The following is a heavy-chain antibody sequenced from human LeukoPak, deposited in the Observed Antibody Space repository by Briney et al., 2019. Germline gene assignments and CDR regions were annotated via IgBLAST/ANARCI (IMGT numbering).Heavy chain of an antibody. CDR2: ISYDGSNK. Sequence: GRSLRLSCAASGFTFSSYGMHWVRQAPGKGLEWVAVISYDGSNKYYADSVKGRFTISRDNSKNTLYLQMNSLRAGDTAVYYCARGPGGGATLDYWGQGTLVTVSS. CDR1: GFTFSSYG. J-gene: IGHJ4*02. D-gene: IGHD1-26*01. CDR3: ARGPGGGATLDY. V-gene: IGHV3-30*03.